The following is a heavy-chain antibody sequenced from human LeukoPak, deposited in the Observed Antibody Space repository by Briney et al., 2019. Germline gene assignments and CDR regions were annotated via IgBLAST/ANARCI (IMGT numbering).Heavy chain of an antibody. D-gene: IGHD3-3*01. V-gene: IGHV3-66*01. J-gene: IGHJ6*02. CDR2: IYSGGST. Sequence: GGSLRLSCAASGFTVSSNYMSWVRQAPGKGLEWVSVIYSGGSTYYADSVKGRFTISRDNSKNTLYLQMNSLRAEDTAVYYRARDQYYDSPTADYYYGMDVWGQGTTVTVSS. CDR3: ARDQYYDSPTADYYYGMDV. CDR1: GFTVSSNY.